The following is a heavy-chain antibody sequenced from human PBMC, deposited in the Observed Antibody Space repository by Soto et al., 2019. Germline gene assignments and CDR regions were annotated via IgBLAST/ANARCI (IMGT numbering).Heavy chain of an antibody. CDR3: ARRAYYYDSSGYSRIGSSWFDP. D-gene: IGHD3-22*01. Sequence: QVQLVQSGAEVKKPGSSVKVSCKASGGTFSSYAISWVRQAPGQGLEWMGGVIPIFGTANYAQKFQGRVTHPADESTSTAYMELSSLRSEDTAVYYCARRAYYYDSSGYSRIGSSWFDPWGQGTLVTVSS. CDR2: VIPIFGTA. CDR1: GGTFSSYA. J-gene: IGHJ5*02. V-gene: IGHV1-69*01.